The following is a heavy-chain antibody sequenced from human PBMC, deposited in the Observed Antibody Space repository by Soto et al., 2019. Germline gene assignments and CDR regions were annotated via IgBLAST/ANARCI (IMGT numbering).Heavy chain of an antibody. D-gene: IGHD3-22*01. CDR2: IWYDGSNK. CDR3: ARGLYYDSSGYYEYYFDY. V-gene: IGHV3-33*01. CDR1: GFTFSSYG. Sequence: GGSLRLSCAASGFTFSSYGMHWVRQAPGKGLEWVAVIWYDGSNKYYADSVKGRFTISRDNSKNTLYLQMNSLRAEDTAVYYCARGLYYDSSGYYEYYFDYWGQGTLVTVSS. J-gene: IGHJ4*02.